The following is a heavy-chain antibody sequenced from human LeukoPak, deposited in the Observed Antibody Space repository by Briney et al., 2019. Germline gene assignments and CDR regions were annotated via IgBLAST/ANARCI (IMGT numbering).Heavy chain of an antibody. D-gene: IGHD2-2*01. CDR1: GFAFSSYS. J-gene: IGHJ4*02. CDR2: ISSSSYI. V-gene: IGHV3-21*01. CDR3: ARDIVVVPAAHYFDY. Sequence: PGGSLRLSCAASGFAFSSYSMNWVRQAPGEGLEWVSSISSSSYIYYADSVKGRFTISRDNAKNSLYLQMNSLRAEDTAVYYCARDIVVVPAAHYFDYWGQGTLVTVYS.